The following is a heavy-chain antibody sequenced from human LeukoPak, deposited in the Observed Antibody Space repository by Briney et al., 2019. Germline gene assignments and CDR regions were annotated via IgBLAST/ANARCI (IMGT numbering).Heavy chain of an antibody. CDR3: ARVADPVEMATIDY. D-gene: IGHD5-24*01. CDR2: INPNSGGT. CDR1: GYTFTGYY. V-gene: IGHV1-2*04. J-gene: IGHJ4*02. Sequence: ASVKVSCKASGYTFTGYYMHWVRQAPGQGLEWMGWINPNSGGTNYAQKFQGWVTMTRDTSISTAYMELSRLRSDDTAVYYCARVADPVEMATIDYWGQGTLVTVSS.